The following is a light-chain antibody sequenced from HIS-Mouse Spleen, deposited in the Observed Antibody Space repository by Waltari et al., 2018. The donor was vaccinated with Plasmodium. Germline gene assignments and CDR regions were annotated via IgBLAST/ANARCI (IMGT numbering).Light chain of an antibody. J-gene: IGLJ3*02. CDR3: CSYAGSSTNWV. CDR2: EVS. Sequence: QSALTQPASVSGSPGQSITISCTGTSSDVGSYNLVSWYQQHTGKAPKLMVYEVSKRPSCVRNPFPGSKSGNTAALTISGLQAEDEADYYCCSYAGSSTNWVFGGGTKLTVL. V-gene: IGLV2-23*02. CDR1: SSDVGSYNL.